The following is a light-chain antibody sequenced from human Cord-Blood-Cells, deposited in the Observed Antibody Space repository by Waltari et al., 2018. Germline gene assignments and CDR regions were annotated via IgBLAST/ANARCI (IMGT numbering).Light chain of an antibody. J-gene: IGKJ2*01. V-gene: IGKV3-20*01. CDR1: QSVSSSY. Sequence: DIAVTQPPATLSFPPGERAPPSCSASQSVSSSYLAWYQQKPGQAPRLLIYGASSRATGIPDRFSGNGSGTDFTLTISRLEPEDFAVYYCQQYGSSPYTFGQGTKLEIK. CDR2: GAS. CDR3: QQYGSSPYT.